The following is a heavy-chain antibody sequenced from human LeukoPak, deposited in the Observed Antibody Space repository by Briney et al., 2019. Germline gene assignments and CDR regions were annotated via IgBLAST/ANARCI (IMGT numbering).Heavy chain of an antibody. CDR1: GGSFSGYC. J-gene: IGHJ4*02. D-gene: IGHD6-13*01. CDR2: INHSGST. V-gene: IGHV4-34*01. Sequence: SETLSLTCAVYGGSFSGYCWSWIRQPPGKGLEWIGEINHSGSTNYNPSLKSRVTISVDTSKNQFSLKLSSVTAADTAVYYCAREDSSSWYVGFDYWGQGTLVTVSS. CDR3: AREDSSSWYVGFDY.